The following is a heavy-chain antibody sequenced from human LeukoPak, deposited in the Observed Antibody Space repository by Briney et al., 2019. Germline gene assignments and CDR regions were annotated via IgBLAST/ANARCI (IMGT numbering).Heavy chain of an antibody. D-gene: IGHD3-22*01. V-gene: IGHV4-34*01. CDR3: ARDLPGYDSSGYYCDAFDI. Sequence: KSSETLSLTCAVYGGSFSGYYWSWIRQPPGKGLEWIGEINHSGSTNYNPSLKSRVTISVDTSKNQFSLKLSSVTAADTAVYYCARDLPGYDSSGYYCDAFDIWGQGTMVTVSS. CDR1: GGSFSGYY. CDR2: INHSGST. J-gene: IGHJ3*02.